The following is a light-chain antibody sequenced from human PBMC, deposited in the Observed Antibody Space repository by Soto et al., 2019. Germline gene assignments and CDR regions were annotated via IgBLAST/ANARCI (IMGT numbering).Light chain of an antibody. J-gene: IGLJ2*01. Sequence: QSVLTQPPSVSAAPGQEVTISCSGSSSNIGCNYVSWYQQLPGTAPKLLIYEDDKRPSGIPDRFSGSKSGTSATLGITGLQAGEEADYYSGTWDSSLTGGVFGGGTKLTVL. CDR3: GTWDSSLTGGV. CDR2: EDD. V-gene: IGLV1-51*02. CDR1: SSNIGCNY.